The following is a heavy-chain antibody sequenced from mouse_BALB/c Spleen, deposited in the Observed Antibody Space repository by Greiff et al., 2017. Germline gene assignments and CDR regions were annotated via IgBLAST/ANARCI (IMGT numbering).Heavy chain of an antibody. D-gene: IGHD1-1*01. CDR2: ILPGSGST. CDR3: ARKVGYWYFDV. V-gene: IGHV1-9*01. Sequence: VQLQQSGAELMKPGASVKISCKATGYTFSSYWIEWVKQRPGHGLEWIGEILPGSGSTNYNEKFKGKATFTADTSSNTAYMQLSSLTSEDSAVYYCARKVGYWYFDVWGAGTTVTVSS. CDR1: GYTFSSYW. J-gene: IGHJ1*01.